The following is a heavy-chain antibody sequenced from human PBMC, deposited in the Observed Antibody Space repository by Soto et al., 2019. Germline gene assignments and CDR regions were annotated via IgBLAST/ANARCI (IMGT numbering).Heavy chain of an antibody. Sequence: QVQLVQSGAEVKKPGASVKVSCKASGYTFIHYYIHWVRQAPGQGLEWMAIINPNGGSTNYAQKFQGRVTVTSDTSTSTVSMELNRLGFDDTAVYFCARSPLQADFWGQGTLVTVSS. D-gene: IGHD2-21*01. CDR3: ARSPLQADF. V-gene: IGHV1-46*01. CDR2: INPNGGST. J-gene: IGHJ4*02. CDR1: GYTFIHYY.